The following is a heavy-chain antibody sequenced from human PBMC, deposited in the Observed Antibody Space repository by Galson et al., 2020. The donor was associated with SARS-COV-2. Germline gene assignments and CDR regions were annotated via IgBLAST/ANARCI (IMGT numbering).Heavy chain of an antibody. CDR1: GDSITSSGYY. CDR3: ARQCDDIYHYYYRDV. V-gene: IGHV4-39*01. CDR2: IHHSGDT. J-gene: IGHJ6*03. D-gene: IGHD1-1*01. Sequence: SETLSLTCTVSGDSITSSGYYWGWIRQPPGKGLEWIWTIHHSGDTYYNPSLKSRVTISVDTSKNQFSLKLTSVSAADTAVYYCARQCDDIYHYYYRDVWGKGAMVTVS.